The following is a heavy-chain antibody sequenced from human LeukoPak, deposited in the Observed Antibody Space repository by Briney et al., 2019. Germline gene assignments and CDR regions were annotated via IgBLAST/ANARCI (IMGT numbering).Heavy chain of an antibody. D-gene: IGHD6-13*01. CDR3: ARSYSSSWIFDY. V-gene: IGHV1-2*02. J-gene: IGHJ4*02. CDR2: INPNSGGT. Sequence: ASVKVSCKASGYTFTGYYMHWVRQAPGQGLEWMGWINPNSGGTNYAQKFQGRVTMTRDTSISTAYMELSRLRSDDTAVYYCARSYSSSWIFDYWGQGTLVTVSS. CDR1: GYTFTGYY.